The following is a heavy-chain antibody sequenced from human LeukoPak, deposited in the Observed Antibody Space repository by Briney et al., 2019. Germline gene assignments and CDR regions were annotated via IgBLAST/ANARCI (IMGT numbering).Heavy chain of an antibody. J-gene: IGHJ4*02. Sequence: GGSLRLSCAASGFTFSGYGMHWVRQAPGKGLEWVAVISYDGSNKYYADSVKGRFTISRDNSKNTLYLQMNSLRTEDTAVYYCAKDRMMGFGELRYYFDYWGQGTLVTVSS. CDR3: AKDRMMGFGELRYYFDY. CDR2: ISYDGSNK. CDR1: GFTFSGYG. D-gene: IGHD3-10*01. V-gene: IGHV3-30*18.